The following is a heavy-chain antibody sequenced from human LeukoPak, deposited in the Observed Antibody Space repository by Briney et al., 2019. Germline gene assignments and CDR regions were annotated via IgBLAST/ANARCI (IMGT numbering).Heavy chain of an antibody. CDR3: ARSRGTTLVTRFDY. Sequence: KASETLSLTCTVSGGSISSYYWSWIRQPAGKGLEWIGRIYTSGSTNYNPSLKSRVTMSVDTSKNQFSLNLSSLTAADTAVYYCARSRGTTLVTRFDYWGQGTLVTVSS. J-gene: IGHJ4*02. V-gene: IGHV4-4*07. CDR1: GGSISSYY. D-gene: IGHD5-18*01. CDR2: IYTSGST.